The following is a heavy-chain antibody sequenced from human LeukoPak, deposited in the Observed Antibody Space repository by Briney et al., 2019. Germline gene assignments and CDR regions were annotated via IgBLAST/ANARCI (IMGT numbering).Heavy chain of an antibody. Sequence: SETLSLTCTVSGGSVNNYYWSWIRQPPGKGLGGIGNIYYNARTRYNPSLNSRVTISVDTSKKQFSLKVGSVTAADTAVSYCAGAPWGPYDFWGQGTLVTVSS. CDR1: GGSVNNYY. V-gene: IGHV4-59*02. D-gene: IGHD7-27*01. J-gene: IGHJ4*02. CDR2: IYYNART. CDR3: AGAPWGPYDF.